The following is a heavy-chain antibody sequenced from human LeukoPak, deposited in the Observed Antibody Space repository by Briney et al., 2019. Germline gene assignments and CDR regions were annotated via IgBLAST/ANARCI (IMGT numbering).Heavy chain of an antibody. J-gene: IGHJ3*02. CDR2: INTNTGNP. D-gene: IGHD4-17*01. Sequence: DSVKVSCKASGYTFTSYAMNWVRQAPGQGLEWMGWINTNTGNPTYAQGFTGRFVFSLDTSVSTEYLQISSLKAEDTAVYYCARAYDYGDYYDAFDIWGQGTMVTVSS. CDR1: GYTFTSYA. CDR3: ARAYDYGDYYDAFDI. V-gene: IGHV7-4-1*02.